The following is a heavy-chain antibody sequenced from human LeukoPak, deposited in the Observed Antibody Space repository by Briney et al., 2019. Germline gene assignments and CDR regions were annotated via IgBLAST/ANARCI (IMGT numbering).Heavy chain of an antibody. Sequence: GRSLRLSCAASGFTFSSYAMHWVRQAPGKGLEWVAVISYDGSNKYYADSVKGRFTTSRDNSKNTLYLQMNSLRAEDTAVYYCARGKGYYHFDYWGQGTLVTVSS. J-gene: IGHJ4*02. CDR1: GFTFSSYA. D-gene: IGHD3-10*01. V-gene: IGHV3-30*04. CDR2: ISYDGSNK. CDR3: ARGKGYYHFDY.